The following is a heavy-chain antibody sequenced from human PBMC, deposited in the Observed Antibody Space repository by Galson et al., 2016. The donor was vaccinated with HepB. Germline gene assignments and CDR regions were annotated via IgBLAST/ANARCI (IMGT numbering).Heavy chain of an antibody. D-gene: IGHD1-26*01. J-gene: IGHJ6*03. Sequence: SVKVSCKASGYTFTSYGISWVRQAPGQGLEWMGWISAYKGNTNYAQKLKGRVTMTTDTSTSTVYMELRSLRSDDTAVYYCASYSGSYFIKYYYYYYMDVWGKGTTVTVSS. CDR1: GYTFTSYG. V-gene: IGHV1-18*04. CDR2: ISAYKGNT. CDR3: ASYSGSYFIKYYYYYYMDV.